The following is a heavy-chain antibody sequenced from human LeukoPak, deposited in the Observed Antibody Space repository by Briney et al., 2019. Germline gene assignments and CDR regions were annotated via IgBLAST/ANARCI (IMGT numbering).Heavy chain of an antibody. CDR2: IYYSGST. CDR3: ARAYYDILTGQWYAFDI. V-gene: IGHV4-31*03. J-gene: IGHJ3*02. CDR1: GGSISSGGYY. Sequence: SQTLSLTCTVSGGSISSGGYYWTWIRQHPGKGLEWIGFIYYSGSTFYNPSLKSRVTMSVDTSKNQFSLKLTSVTAADTAVYYCARAYYDILTGQWYAFDIWGQGTMVTVSS. D-gene: IGHD3-9*01.